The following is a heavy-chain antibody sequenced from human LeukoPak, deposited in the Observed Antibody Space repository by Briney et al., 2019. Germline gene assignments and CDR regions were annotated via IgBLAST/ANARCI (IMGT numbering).Heavy chain of an antibody. CDR3: ARVPGGATTGEWFDP. V-gene: IGHV4-61*02. CDR1: GGSISSSSYY. CDR2: IYISGST. J-gene: IGHJ5*02. Sequence: SETLSLTCTVSGGSISSSSYYWSWIRQPAGKGLEWIGRIYISGSTNYNPSLKSRVTMSVDTSKNQFSLKLSSVTAADTAVYYCARVPGGATTGEWFDPWGQGTLVTVSS. D-gene: IGHD1-26*01.